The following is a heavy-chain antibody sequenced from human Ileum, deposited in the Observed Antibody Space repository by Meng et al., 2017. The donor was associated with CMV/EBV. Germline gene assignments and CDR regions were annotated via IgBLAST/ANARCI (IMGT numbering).Heavy chain of an antibody. J-gene: IGHJ4*02. CDR2: INTDGSTT. CDR1: GLSFNNYW. CDR3: VTGELFFDY. Sequence: LTLSCAASGLSFNNYWVHCVRQVPGEGLVWVSRINTDGSTTVYADSVKGRFTISRDNAKNTLSLQISSLRAEDTAVYYCVTGELFFDYWGQGTLVTVSS. V-gene: IGHV3-74*01. D-gene: IGHD3-10*01.